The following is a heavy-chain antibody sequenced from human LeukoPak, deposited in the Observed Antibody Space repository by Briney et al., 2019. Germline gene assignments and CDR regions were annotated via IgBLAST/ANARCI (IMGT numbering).Heavy chain of an antibody. CDR3: ARDPCGGDCYLNWFDP. CDR2: IIPILGIA. CDR1: GGTFSSYT. V-gene: IGHV1-69*04. D-gene: IGHD2-21*02. J-gene: IGHJ5*02. Sequence: GSSVKVSCKASGGTFSSYTISWVRQAPGQGLEWMGRIIPILGIANYAQKFQGRVTITADKSTSTAYTELSSLRSEDTAVYYCARDPCGGDCYLNWFDPWGQGTLVTVSS.